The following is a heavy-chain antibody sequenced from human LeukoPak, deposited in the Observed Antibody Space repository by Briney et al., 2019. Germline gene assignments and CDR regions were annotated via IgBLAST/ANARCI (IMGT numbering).Heavy chain of an antibody. CDR2: IYTSGST. CDR3: ARRLRFVGVWFDP. CDR1: GGSISSGDYY. Sequence: SETLSLTCTVSGGSISSGDYYWSWIRQPAGKGLEWIGRIYTSGSTNYNPSLKSRVTISVDTSKNQFSLKLTSVTAADTAVYYCARRLRFVGVWFDPWGQGTLVTVSS. D-gene: IGHD3-10*01. J-gene: IGHJ5*02. V-gene: IGHV4-61*02.